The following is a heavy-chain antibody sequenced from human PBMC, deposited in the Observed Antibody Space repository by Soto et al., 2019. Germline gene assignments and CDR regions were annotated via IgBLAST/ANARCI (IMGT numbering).Heavy chain of an antibody. J-gene: IGHJ6*03. CDR3: AGTSSLHWYYMDV. V-gene: IGHV6-1*01. Sequence: SQTLSLTCVISGDSVSSNSAAWNWIRQSPSRGLEWLGRTYYRSRWYNDYAVSVRSRITVNADTPKNQFSLHLNSVTPEDTAVYYCAGTSSLHWYYMDVWDKGSTVTVPS. CDR1: GDSVSSNSAA. D-gene: IGHD1-7*01. CDR2: TYYRSRWYN.